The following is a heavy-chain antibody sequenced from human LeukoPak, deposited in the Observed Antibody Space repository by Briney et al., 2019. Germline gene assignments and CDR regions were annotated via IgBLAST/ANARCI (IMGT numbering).Heavy chain of an antibody. V-gene: IGHV4-34*01. Sequence: KTSETLSLTCTVSGGSISSHYWSWIRQPPGKGLEWIGEINHSGSTNYNPSLKSRVTISVDTSKNQFSLKLSSVTAADTAVYYCARGSHGYFGYRPRGWFDPWGQGTLVTVSS. CDR3: ARGSHGYFGYRPRGWFDP. J-gene: IGHJ5*02. CDR2: INHSGST. D-gene: IGHD3-9*01. CDR1: GGSISSHY.